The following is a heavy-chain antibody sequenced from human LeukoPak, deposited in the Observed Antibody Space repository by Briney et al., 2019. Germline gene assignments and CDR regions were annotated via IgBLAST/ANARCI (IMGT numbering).Heavy chain of an antibody. CDR2: LDSSGST. J-gene: IGHJ4*02. CDR1: GGSISGYY. D-gene: IGHD2-21*01. CDR3: ARGTSCGSKCFFDY. Sequence: SETLSLTCKVSGGSISGYYWSWLRQPAGKGLEWIGRLDSSGSTNYNSSLKSRVTMSIARSQFSLRLTSVTAADTAIYYCARGTSCGSKCFFDYWGQGILVTVSS. V-gene: IGHV4-4*07.